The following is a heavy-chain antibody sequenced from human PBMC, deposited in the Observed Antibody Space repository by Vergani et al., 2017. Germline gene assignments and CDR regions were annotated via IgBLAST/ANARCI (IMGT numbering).Heavy chain of an antibody. J-gene: IGHJ5*02. CDR1: GGSISSGGYY. CDR2: IYYSGST. CDR3: ARGGGCSGGSCYRGWFDP. D-gene: IGHD2-15*01. V-gene: IGHV4-31*03. Sequence: QVQLQESGPGLVKPSQTLSLTCTVSGGSISSGGYYWSWIRQHPGKGLEWVGYIYYSGSTNYNPSLKSRVTISVDTSKNQFSLKLSSVTAADTAVYYCARGGGCSGGSCYRGWFDPWGQGTLVTVSS.